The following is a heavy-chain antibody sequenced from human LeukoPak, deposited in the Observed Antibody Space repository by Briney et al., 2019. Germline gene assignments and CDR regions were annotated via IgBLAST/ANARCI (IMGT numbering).Heavy chain of an antibody. CDR3: AKDLYRATSGYSSSFFDY. V-gene: IGHV3-9*01. Sequence: PGSSLRLSCAASGFTFDYYAMLCVRQAPGKGLEWVSGISWNSGSIGYADSVKGRFTFSRDNAKNSLYLQMNRLRAEDTALYYCAKDLYRATSGYSSSFFDYWGQGTLVTVSS. CDR2: ISWNSGSI. D-gene: IGHD6-13*01. J-gene: IGHJ4*02. CDR1: GFTFDYYA.